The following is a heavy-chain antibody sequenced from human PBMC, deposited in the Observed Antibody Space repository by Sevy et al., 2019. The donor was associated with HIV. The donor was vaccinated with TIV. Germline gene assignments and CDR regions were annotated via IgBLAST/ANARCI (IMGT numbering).Heavy chain of an antibody. CDR1: GGSVSSGSYY. CDR3: ARLSTPAVIPTYFFDF. CDR2: IHYSGST. D-gene: IGHD2-15*01. V-gene: IGHV4-61*03. Sequence: SDTLSLTCTVSGGSVSSGSYYWSWIRQPPGKGLEWIGYIHYSGSTNYTPSLKSRVTISIDTSKKHFSLRLTSVTAADTAVYYCARLSTPAVIPTYFFDFWGQGTLVTVSS. J-gene: IGHJ4*02.